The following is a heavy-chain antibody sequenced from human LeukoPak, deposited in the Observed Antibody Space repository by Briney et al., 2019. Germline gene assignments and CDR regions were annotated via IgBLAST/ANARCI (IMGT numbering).Heavy chain of an antibody. Sequence: GSLRLSCTASGFPFIEYSMNWVRQAPGKGLEWISYIGIDSGNTKYADSVRGRFTISADKAKNSLYLQMNSLRVEDTAVYYCARDHNYAFDNWGQGTLVSVAS. J-gene: IGHJ4*02. CDR1: GFPFIEYS. V-gene: IGHV3-48*01. CDR2: IGIDSGNT. D-gene: IGHD1-1*01. CDR3: ARDHNYAFDN.